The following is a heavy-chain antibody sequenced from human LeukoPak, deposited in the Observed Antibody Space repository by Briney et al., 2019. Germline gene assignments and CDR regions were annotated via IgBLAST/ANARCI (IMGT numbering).Heavy chain of an antibody. D-gene: IGHD4-17*01. CDR2: IYSGGST. J-gene: IGHJ6*02. CDR1: GFTVSSNY. V-gene: IGHV3-66*02. Sequence: GGSLRLSCAASGFTVSSNYMSWVRQAPGKGLEWVSVIYSGGSTYYADSVKGRFTISRDNSKNTLYLQMNSLRAEDTAVYYCSRGRYGDYSRSGYYYGMDVWGQGTTVTVSS. CDR3: SRGRYGDYSRSGYYYGMDV.